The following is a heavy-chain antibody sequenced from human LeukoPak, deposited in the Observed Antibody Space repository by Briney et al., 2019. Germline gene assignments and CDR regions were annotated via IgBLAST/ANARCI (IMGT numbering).Heavy chain of an antibody. D-gene: IGHD2-21*02. Sequence: PGGSLRLSCAASGFTSRNYDMHWVRQDTGPGLEWLSAMGTAGNTYYLDSAKVRFTVSRDNAKNSLSLQMNGLRAGDTAVYYCARGRNCGVDCYDAFDIWGQGTMVTVCS. CDR2: MGTAGNT. V-gene: IGHV3-13*04. J-gene: IGHJ3*02. CDR3: ARGRNCGVDCYDAFDI. CDR1: GFTSRNYD.